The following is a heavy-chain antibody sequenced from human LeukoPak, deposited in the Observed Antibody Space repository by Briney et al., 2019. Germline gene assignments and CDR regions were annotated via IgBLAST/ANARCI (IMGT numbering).Heavy chain of an antibody. V-gene: IGHV4-59*01. CDR1: GGSISSYY. J-gene: IGHJ6*02. CDR3: ARASGYSYPYYYGMDV. D-gene: IGHD5-18*01. Sequence: PSETLSLTCTVSGGSISSYYWSWIRRPPGKGVEWSGYIYYSGSTNYRPSLKSRVTISVDTSKNQFSLKLSSVTAADTALYYCARASGYSYPYYYGMDVWGQGTTVTVSS. CDR2: IYYSGST.